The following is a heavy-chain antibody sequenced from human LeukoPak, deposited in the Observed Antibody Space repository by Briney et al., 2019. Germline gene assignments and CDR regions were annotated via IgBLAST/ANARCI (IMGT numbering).Heavy chain of an antibody. V-gene: IGHV4-59*01. Sequence: SETLSLTCTVSGGSISSYYWSWIRQPPGKGLEWIGYIYYSGSTNYNPSLKSRVTISVDTSKNQFSLKLSSVTAADTAVYYCARVGSSSSGFAFDIWGQGTMVTVSS. CDR1: GGSISSYY. CDR2: IYYSGST. CDR3: ARVGSSSSGFAFDI. D-gene: IGHD6-6*01. J-gene: IGHJ3*02.